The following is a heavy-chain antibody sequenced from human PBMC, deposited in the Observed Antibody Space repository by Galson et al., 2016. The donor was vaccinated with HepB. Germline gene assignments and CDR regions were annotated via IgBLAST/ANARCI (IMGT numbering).Heavy chain of an antibody. V-gene: IGHV4-61*02. CDR1: GDSIDSTSRY. Sequence: TLSLTCTVSGDSIDSTSRYWSWLRQPAGKGLEWIGRVFATGSTSSNPSLKSRVTLSVDTSQNHFSLTLSAVTAADTAVYYCARDRGWGSVKYFDYWGQGILVTVSS. CDR3: ARDRGWGSVKYFDY. J-gene: IGHJ4*02. CDR2: VFATGST. D-gene: IGHD2-21*01.